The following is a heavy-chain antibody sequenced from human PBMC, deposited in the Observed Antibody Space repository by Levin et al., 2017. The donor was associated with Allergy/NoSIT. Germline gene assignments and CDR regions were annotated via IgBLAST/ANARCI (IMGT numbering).Heavy chain of an antibody. V-gene: IGHV4-4*07. CDR3: ARDLSNPSTQLWLRRRHYWFDP. Sequence: SQTLSLTCTVSGGSISSYYWSWIRQPAGKGLEWIGRIYTSGSTNYNPSLKSRVTMSVDTSKNQFSLKLSSVTAADTAVYYCARDLSNPSTQLWLRRRHYWFDPWGQGTLVTVSS. CDR2: IYTSGST. CDR1: GGSISSYY. J-gene: IGHJ5*02. D-gene: IGHD5-18*01.